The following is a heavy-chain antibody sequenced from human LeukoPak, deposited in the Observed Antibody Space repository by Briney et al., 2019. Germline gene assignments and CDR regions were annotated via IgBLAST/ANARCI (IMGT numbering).Heavy chain of an antibody. V-gene: IGHV1-2*02. CDR1: GYTFTGYY. D-gene: IGHD6-13*01. CDR3: VRDAIAAAGTGG. J-gene: IGHJ4*02. Sequence: ASVKVSCKASGYTFTGYYMHWVRQAPGQGLEWMGWINPNSGGTNYAQNFQGRVTMTRDTSIGTAYMELSGLRSDDRAVYYCVRDAIAAAGTGGWGQGTLVTVSS. CDR2: INPNSGGT.